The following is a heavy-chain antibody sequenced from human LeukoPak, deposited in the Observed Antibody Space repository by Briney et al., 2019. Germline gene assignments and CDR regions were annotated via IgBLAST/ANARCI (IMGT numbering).Heavy chain of an antibody. CDR3: ASRVVVPAARFIWFDP. Sequence: SETLSLTCTVSGGSISSSSYYWGWIRQPPGKGLEWIGSIYYSGSTYYNPSLKSRVTISVDTSKNQFSLKLSSVTAADTAVYYCASRVVVPAARFIWFDPWGQGTLVTVSS. CDR1: GGSISSSSYY. CDR2: IYYSGST. J-gene: IGHJ5*02. V-gene: IGHV4-39*01. D-gene: IGHD2-2*01.